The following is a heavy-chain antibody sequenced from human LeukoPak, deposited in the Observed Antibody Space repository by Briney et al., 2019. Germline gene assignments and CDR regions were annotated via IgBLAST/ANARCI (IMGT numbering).Heavy chain of an antibody. V-gene: IGHV3-53*01. Sequence: PGGSLRLSCAASGFTVSSNYMSWVRQAPGKGLEWVSVIYSGGSTYYADSVKGRFTISRDNSKNTLYLQMNSLRAEDTAVYYCAKDASNYFWYFDLWGRGTLVTVSS. J-gene: IGHJ2*01. CDR2: IYSGGST. CDR1: GFTVSSNY. D-gene: IGHD1-1*01. CDR3: AKDASNYFWYFDL.